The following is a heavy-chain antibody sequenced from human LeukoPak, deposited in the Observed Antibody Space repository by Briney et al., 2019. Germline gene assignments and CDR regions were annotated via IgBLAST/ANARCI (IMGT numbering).Heavy chain of an antibody. Sequence: PGGSLRLSCAASGFTFSSYAMHWVRQAPGKGLEWVAVISYDGSNKYYADSVKGRFTISRDNSKNTLYLQMNSLRAEDTAVYYCARDTGQLVEWVFFDYWGQGTLVTVSS. D-gene: IGHD6-6*01. J-gene: IGHJ4*02. V-gene: IGHV3-30-3*01. CDR2: ISYDGSNK. CDR3: ARDTGQLVEWVFFDY. CDR1: GFTFSSYA.